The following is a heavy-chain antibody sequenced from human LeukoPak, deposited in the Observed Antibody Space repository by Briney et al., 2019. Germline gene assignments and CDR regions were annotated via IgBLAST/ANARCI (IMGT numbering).Heavy chain of an antibody. V-gene: IGHV3-33*01. Sequence: GGSLRLSCAASGFTFSSYGMHWVRQAPGKGLEWVAVIWYDGSNKYYADSVKGRFTISRDDSKNTLYLQMNSLRAEDTAVYYCARVSTPRGPLRYFDWLPDYWGQGTLVTVSS. CDR2: IWYDGSNK. J-gene: IGHJ4*02. CDR1: GFTFSSYG. D-gene: IGHD3-9*01. CDR3: ARVSTPRGPLRYFDWLPDY.